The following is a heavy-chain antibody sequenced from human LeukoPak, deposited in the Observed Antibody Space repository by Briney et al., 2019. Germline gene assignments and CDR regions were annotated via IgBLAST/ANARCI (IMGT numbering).Heavy chain of an antibody. CDR1: GYTFTGYY. Sequence: ASVKVSCKASGYTFTGYYMHWVRQAPGQGLEGMGWINPNSGGTNYAQKFQGRVAMTRETTIRTAYLQWSRLTATDTAMYYCARRERYSSSWYVKESWFDPWGQGTLVTVSS. CDR3: ARRERYSSSWYVKESWFDP. J-gene: IGHJ5*02. D-gene: IGHD6-13*01. V-gene: IGHV1-2*02. CDR2: INPNSGGT.